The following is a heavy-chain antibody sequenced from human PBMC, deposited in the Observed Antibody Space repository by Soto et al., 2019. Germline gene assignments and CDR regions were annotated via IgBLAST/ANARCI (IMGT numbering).Heavy chain of an antibody. D-gene: IGHD2-15*01. CDR1: GSSISSGYH. V-gene: IGHV4-38-2*02. J-gene: IGHJ4*02. Sequence: SAETLSLTCAVSGSSISSGYHWGWSRQPPGKGLEWIGSIYPSGTTYYNHSLKSRVIISVDTSNNPFALKLAAVTAADTAIYYCAREKCISGGGYSLDYWGPGTLVTVSS. CDR3: AREKCISGGGYSLDY. CDR2: IYPSGTT.